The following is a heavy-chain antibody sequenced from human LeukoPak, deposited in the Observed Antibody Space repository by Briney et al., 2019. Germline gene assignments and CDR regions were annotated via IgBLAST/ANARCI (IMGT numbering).Heavy chain of an antibody. J-gene: IGHJ4*02. CDR2: LSGSGTNT. D-gene: IGHD4/OR15-4a*01. V-gene: IGHV3-23*01. CDR1: GFTFSTFP. Sequence: GGSLLLSCAASGFTFSTFPMSWVRQAPGKGLDWVSTLSGSGTNTYYADSVKGRFTISRDNSENTLYLQMNSLRADDTAVYYCAKDMGLVLSTVAPFDNWGQGTLVTVSS. CDR3: AKDMGLVLSTVAPFDN.